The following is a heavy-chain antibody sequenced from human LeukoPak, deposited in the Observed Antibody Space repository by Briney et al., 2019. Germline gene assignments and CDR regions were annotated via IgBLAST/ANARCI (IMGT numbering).Heavy chain of an antibody. D-gene: IGHD6-19*01. Sequence: GRSLRLSCAASGFTLTKYWTLCVRQAPGKGLESVSRINTDGTVTTYADSVKGRFTVSRDNADNTMFLQMNSVRDEDTAVYYCATKQWLAPPPDSWGQGTPVTVSS. J-gene: IGHJ4*02. V-gene: IGHV3-74*01. CDR1: GFTLTKYW. CDR3: ATKQWLAPPPDS. CDR2: INTDGTVT.